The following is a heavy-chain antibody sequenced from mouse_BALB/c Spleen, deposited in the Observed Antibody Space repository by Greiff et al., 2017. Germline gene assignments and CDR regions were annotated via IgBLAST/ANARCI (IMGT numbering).Heavy chain of an antibody. Sequence: VQLQQSGPGLVKPSQSLSLTCTVTGYSITSDYAWNWIRQLPGNKLGWMGYISYSGSTSYNPSLKSRISITRDTSKNQFFLQLNSVTTEDTATYCCARVNWDECAYWGQGTLVTVSA. J-gene: IGHJ3*01. CDR3: ARVNWDECAY. CDR1: GYSITSDYA. D-gene: IGHD4-1*01. V-gene: IGHV3-2*02. CDR2: ISYSGST.